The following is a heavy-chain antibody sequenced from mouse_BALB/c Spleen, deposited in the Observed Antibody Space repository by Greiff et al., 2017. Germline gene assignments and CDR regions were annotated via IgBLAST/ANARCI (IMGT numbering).Heavy chain of an antibody. CDR3: ARLITTATGAY. V-gene: IGHV5-6-5*01. J-gene: IGHJ3*01. CDR2: ISSGGST. CDR1: GFTFSSYA. Sequence: EVHLVESGGGLVKPGGSLKLSCAASGFTFSSYAMSWVRQTPEKRLEWVAFISSGGSTYYPDSVKGRFTISRDNARNILYLQMSSLRSEDTAMYYCARLITTATGAYWGQGTLVTVSA. D-gene: IGHD1-2*01.